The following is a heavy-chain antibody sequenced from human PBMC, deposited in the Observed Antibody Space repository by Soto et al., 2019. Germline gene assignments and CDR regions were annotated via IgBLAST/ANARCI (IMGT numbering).Heavy chain of an antibody. J-gene: IGHJ6*02. CDR1: GYSFTSYW. Sequence: GESLKISCKGSGYSFTSYWIGWVRQMPGKGLEWMGIIYPGDSDTRYSPSFQGQVTISADKSISTAYLQWSSLKASDTAMYYCARTAATGKYYYGVDGWGQRTTVTVSS. CDR2: IYPGDSDT. CDR3: ARTAATGKYYYGVDG. D-gene: IGHD6-13*01. V-gene: IGHV5-51*01.